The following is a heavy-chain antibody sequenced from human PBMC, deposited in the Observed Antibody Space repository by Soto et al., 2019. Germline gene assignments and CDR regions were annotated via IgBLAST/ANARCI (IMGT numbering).Heavy chain of an antibody. CDR3: ARSGKAGITGAGPIDY. J-gene: IGHJ4*02. CDR1: EYFTSYA. CDR2: INGGNGDT. V-gene: IGHV1-3*01. D-gene: IGHD6-19*01. Sequence: QVQLVQSGAEMKKPGASVKVSCKASEYFTSYAMNWVRQAPGQRLEWMGWINGGNGDTKYSQKFQGRVTIIRDTSASTAYMELSSLRSEDTAVYYCARSGKAGITGAGPIDYWGQGTLVTVSS.